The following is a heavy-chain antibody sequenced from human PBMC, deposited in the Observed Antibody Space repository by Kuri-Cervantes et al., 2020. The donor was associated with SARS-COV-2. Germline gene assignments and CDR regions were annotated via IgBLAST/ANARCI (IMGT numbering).Heavy chain of an antibody. D-gene: IGHD6-6*01. V-gene: IGHV4-61*02. CDR3: ASSRLGIFDY. CDR2: IYTGGST. J-gene: IGHJ4*02. CDR1: GYSISSGYY. Sequence: LRLSCTVSGYSISSGYYWGWIRQPAGKGLEWIGRIYTGGSTNYNPSLKSRVTISVDTSKNQFSLKLSSVTAADTAVYYCASSRLGIFDYWGQGTLVTVSS.